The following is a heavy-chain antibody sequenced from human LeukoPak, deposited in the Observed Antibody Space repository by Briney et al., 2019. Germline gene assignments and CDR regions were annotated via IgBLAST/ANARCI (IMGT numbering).Heavy chain of an antibody. CDR3: AKDARRTSGWYFFDY. CDR2: MSYSGSST. CDR1: GFTFSSYA. Sequence: PGGSLRLSCAASGFTFSSYAMNWVRQAPGKGLEWVSAMSYSGSSTYYADSVKGRFTISRDNSKNTLFLQMSSLRAEDTAVYYCAKDARRTSGWYFFDYWGRGTLVTVSS. V-gene: IGHV3-23*01. J-gene: IGHJ4*02. D-gene: IGHD6-19*01.